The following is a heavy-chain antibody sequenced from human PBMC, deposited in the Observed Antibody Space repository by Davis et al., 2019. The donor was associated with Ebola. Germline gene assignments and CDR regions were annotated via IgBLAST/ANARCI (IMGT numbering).Heavy chain of an antibody. J-gene: IGHJ3*02. D-gene: IGHD4-17*01. CDR3: AKGYWATVTASAFDI. CDR1: GFTFSSYG. V-gene: IGHV3-30*18. Sequence: GESLKISCAASGFTFSSYGMHWVRQAPGKGLEWVAVISFDGNNRYYVDSVKGRFTISRDNSKNALFLQMNSLRVEDTAVYYCAKGYWATVTASAFDIWGQGTMVTVSS. CDR2: ISFDGNNR.